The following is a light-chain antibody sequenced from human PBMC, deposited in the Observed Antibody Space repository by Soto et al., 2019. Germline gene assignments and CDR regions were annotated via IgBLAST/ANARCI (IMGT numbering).Light chain of an antibody. J-gene: IGKJ2*01. Sequence: EIVLTQSPATLSLSPGERATLSCRASQSVSSYLAWYQQKPGQAPRLLIYDASNRATGIPARFSGSGSGTDFTLTISSLEPADFAVYYCQQRSNRPPYTFGQGTKLEIK. CDR2: DAS. CDR3: QQRSNRPPYT. V-gene: IGKV3-11*01. CDR1: QSVSSY.